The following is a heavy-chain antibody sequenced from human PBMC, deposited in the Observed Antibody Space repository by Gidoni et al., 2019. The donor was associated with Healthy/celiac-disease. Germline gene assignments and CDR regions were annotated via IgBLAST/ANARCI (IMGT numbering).Heavy chain of an antibody. CDR1: GYTFTSYY. CDR2: INPSGGST. J-gene: IGHJ3*02. CDR3: ARVGMTTPRVGAFDI. V-gene: IGHV1-46*01. Sequence: QVQLVQSGAEVKKPGASVKVSCKASGYTFTSYYMHWVRQAPGQGLEWMGIINPSGGSTSYAQKFQGRVTMTRDTSTSTVYMELSSLRSEDTAVYYCARVGMTTPRVGAFDIWGQGTMVTVSS. D-gene: IGHD4-17*01.